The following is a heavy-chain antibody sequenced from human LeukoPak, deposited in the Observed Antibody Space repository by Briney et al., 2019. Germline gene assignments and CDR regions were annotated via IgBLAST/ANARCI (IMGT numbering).Heavy chain of an antibody. CDR3: ARDAVDTANAV. V-gene: IGHV3-53*01. CDR2: LYSDGAT. CDR1: GFIVSNNY. J-gene: IGHJ6*02. D-gene: IGHD5-18*01. Sequence: GGSLRLSCAASGFIVSNNYMSWVRQAPGKRLEWVSVLYSDGATYYADSVKGRFTISRDNAKNTLYLQMNSLRAEDTAVYYCARDAVDTANAVWGQGTTVTVSS.